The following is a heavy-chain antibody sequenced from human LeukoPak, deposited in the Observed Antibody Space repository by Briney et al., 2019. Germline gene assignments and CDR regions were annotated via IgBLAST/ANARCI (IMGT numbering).Heavy chain of an antibody. D-gene: IGHD4-17*01. CDR3: ARHTHDYGDYSNAFDI. J-gene: IGHJ3*02. Sequence: PGRSLRLSCTASGFPFNTYGMYWVRQAPGKGLEWVAVIWYDGGNKYYADSVKGRFNISRDNSKNTLHLQMNSLRAEDTAVYYCARHTHDYGDYSNAFDIWGQGTMVTVSS. CDR1: GFPFNTYG. V-gene: IGHV3-33*01. CDR2: IWYDGGNK.